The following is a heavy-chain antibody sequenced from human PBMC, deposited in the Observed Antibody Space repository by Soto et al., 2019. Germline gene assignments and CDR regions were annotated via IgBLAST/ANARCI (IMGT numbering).Heavy chain of an antibody. CDR1: GFTFSTYA. V-gene: IGHV3-23*01. CDR3: ARGLRVYSSNFAY. CDR2: ISGSGGST. D-gene: IGHD5-18*01. Sequence: GGSLRLSCAASGFTFSTYAMNWVRQAPGKGLEWVSTISGSGGSTYYADSVKGRFTISRDNSKNTLYVQMNSLRAEDTAIYYCARGLRVYSSNFAYWGQGTLVTVSS. J-gene: IGHJ4*02.